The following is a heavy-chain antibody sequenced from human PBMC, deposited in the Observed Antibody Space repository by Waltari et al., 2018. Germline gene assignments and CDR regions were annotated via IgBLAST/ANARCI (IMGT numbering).Heavy chain of an antibody. Sequence: QVQLVPSGAAVKKPGSSVKVSCKASGGTFSSYAFSWVRQAPGQGPEWMGGIIPIFGTANYAQKFQGRVTITADESTSTAYMELSSLRSEDTAVYYCARGRLDYYGMDVWGQGTTVTVSS. J-gene: IGHJ6*02. V-gene: IGHV1-69*12. CDR3: ARGRLDYYGMDV. CDR2: IIPIFGTA. CDR1: GGTFSSYA.